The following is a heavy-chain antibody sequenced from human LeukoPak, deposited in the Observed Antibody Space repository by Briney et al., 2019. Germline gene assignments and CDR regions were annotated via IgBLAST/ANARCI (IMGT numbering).Heavy chain of an antibody. D-gene: IGHD2-15*01. CDR3: TRGGGYCSSGSCPYYFDY. Sequence: ASVKVSCKASGYTFTSYDINWVRQATGQGLEWMGWMNPNSGNRGYAQKFQGRVTMTKNTSISTAYMELSSLRSEDTAVYFCTRGGGYCSSGSCPYYFDYWGQGTLVTVSS. CDR1: GYTFTSYD. J-gene: IGHJ4*02. V-gene: IGHV1-8*01. CDR2: MNPNSGNR.